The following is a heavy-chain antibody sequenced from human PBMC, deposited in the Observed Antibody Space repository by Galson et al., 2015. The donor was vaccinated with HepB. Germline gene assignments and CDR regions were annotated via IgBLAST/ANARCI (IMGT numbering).Heavy chain of an antibody. CDR1: GFTFSSYS. V-gene: IGHV3-21*01. CDR3: ARGSSGWYSAFDI. CDR2: ISSSSSYI. D-gene: IGHD6-13*01. Sequence: SLRLSCAASGFTFSSYSMNWVRQAPGKGLEWVSSISSSSSYIYYADSVKGRFTISRDNAKNSLYLQMNSLRAEDTAVYYCARGSSGWYSAFDIWGQGTMVTVSS. J-gene: IGHJ3*02.